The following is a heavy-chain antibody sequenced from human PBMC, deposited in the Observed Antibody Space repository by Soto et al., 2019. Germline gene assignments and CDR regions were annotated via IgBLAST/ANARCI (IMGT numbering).Heavy chain of an antibody. J-gene: IGHJ4*02. CDR1: GFTFSSYG. D-gene: IGHD5-18*01. CDR2: IWYDGSNK. V-gene: IGHV3-33*01. Sequence: QVQLVESGGGVVQPGRSLRLSCAASGFTFSSYGMHWVRQAPGKGLEWVAVIWYDGSNKYYADSVKGRFTISRDNSKNTLYLQMNSLRAEDTAVYYCARAGYKSYYFDYWGQGTLVTVSS. CDR3: ARAGYKSYYFDY.